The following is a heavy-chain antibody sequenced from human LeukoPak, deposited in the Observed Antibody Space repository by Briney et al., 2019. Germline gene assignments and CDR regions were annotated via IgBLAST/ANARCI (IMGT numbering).Heavy chain of an antibody. CDR1: GFTFSSYA. CDR2: ISYDGSNK. J-gene: IGHJ3*01. Sequence: GRSLRLSCAASGFTFSSYAMHWVRQAPGKGLEWVAVISYDGSNKYYADSVKGRFTISRDNSKNTLYLQMNSLRAEDTAVYYCANHGVWGQGTMVTVSS. V-gene: IGHV3-30*04. CDR3: ANHGV.